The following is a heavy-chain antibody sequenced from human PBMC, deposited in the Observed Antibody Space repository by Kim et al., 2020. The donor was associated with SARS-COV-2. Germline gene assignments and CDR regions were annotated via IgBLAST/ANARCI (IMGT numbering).Heavy chain of an antibody. J-gene: IGHJ3*02. D-gene: IGHD6-19*01. CDR1: GYTFTSYD. CDR3: ARGQVAVGWYEVDI. V-gene: IGHV1-8*01. Sequence: ASVKVSCKASGYTFTSYDINWVRQATGQGLEWMGWMNPNSGNTGYAQKFQGRVTMTRNTSISTAYMELSSLRSEDTAVYYCARGQVAVGWYEVDIWGQGTMVTVSS. CDR2: MNPNSGNT.